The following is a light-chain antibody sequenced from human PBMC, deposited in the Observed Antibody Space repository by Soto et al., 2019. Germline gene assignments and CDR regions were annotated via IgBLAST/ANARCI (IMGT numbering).Light chain of an antibody. CDR1: QSIFSW. J-gene: IGKJ1*01. Sequence: DIPMTQSPSTLSASVGDRVTITCLASQSIFSWLAWYQQKAGKAPKLLIYKASSLQSGVPSRFSGSGSGTEFTLTISSLQPDDFATYYCQQYNIYPTTFGQGTKVEIQ. CDR2: KAS. CDR3: QQYNIYPTT. V-gene: IGKV1-5*03.